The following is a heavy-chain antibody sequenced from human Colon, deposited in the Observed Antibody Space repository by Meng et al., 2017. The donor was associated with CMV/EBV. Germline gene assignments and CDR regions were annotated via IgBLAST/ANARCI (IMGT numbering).Heavy chain of an antibody. CDR2: SGGSGDST. Sequence: GESLKISCAGSGFTFSSYFLSWVRQAPGKGLEWVSTSGGSGDSTFYADSVKGRFTISRDTSKNTLYLQMNSLRAEDTAVYYCAKPDRCSSNSCYEYFQHWGPGTMVTVSS. CDR3: AKPDRCSSNSCYEYFQH. CDR1: GFTFSSYF. V-gene: IGHV3-23*01. J-gene: IGHJ1*01. D-gene: IGHD2-2*01.